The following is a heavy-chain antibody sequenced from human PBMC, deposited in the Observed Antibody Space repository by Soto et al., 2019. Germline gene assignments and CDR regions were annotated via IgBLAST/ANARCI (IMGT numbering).Heavy chain of an antibody. D-gene: IGHD2-8*01. Sequence: GGSLRLSCAASGFTVSSKYMSWVRQAPGKGLEWVSLIHSGGRTYYADSVKGRFTISRDNSKNTLYLQMNSLRAEDTAVYYCAKVIVLMRDAFDIWGQGTMVTVSS. V-gene: IGHV3-66*01. CDR1: GFTVSSKY. CDR2: IHSGGRT. J-gene: IGHJ3*02. CDR3: AKVIVLMRDAFDI.